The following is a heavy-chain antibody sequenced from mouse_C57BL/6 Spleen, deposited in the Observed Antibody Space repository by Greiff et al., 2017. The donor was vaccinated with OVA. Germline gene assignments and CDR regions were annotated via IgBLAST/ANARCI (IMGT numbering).Heavy chain of an antibody. J-gene: IGHJ4*01. D-gene: IGHD1-1*01. Sequence: VQLQQPGAELVKPGASVKLSCKASGYTFTSYWMHWVKQRPGQGLEWIGMIHPNSGSTNYNEKFKSKATLTVDKSSSTAYMQLSSLTSEDSAVYYGARAPAVVAPYYYAMDYWGQGTSVTVSP. CDR1: GYTFTSYW. CDR3: ARAPAVVAPYYYAMDY. CDR2: IHPNSGST. V-gene: IGHV1-64*01.